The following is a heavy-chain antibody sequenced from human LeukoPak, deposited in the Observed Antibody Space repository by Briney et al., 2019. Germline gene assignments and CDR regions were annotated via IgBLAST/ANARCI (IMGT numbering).Heavy chain of an antibody. D-gene: IGHD3-16*01. Sequence: PGGSLRLSCAASGFTFSTYSMIWVRQAPGKGLEWVSYIDTSSSIIYYADSVKGRFTISRDNAKNSLSLRMNSLTAEDTAVYYCARGGESSYDAFDIWGQGTMVTVSS. CDR2: IDTSSSII. CDR3: ARGGESSYDAFDI. V-gene: IGHV3-48*01. J-gene: IGHJ3*02. CDR1: GFTFSTYS.